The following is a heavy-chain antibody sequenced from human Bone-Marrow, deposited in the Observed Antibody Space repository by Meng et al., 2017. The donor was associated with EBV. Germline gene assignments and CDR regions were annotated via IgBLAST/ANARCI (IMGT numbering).Heavy chain of an antibody. CDR1: GGTFSSYA. D-gene: IGHD1-1*01. J-gene: IGHJ4*02. Sequence: QVQLVQSGAEVRKXXSXVKVCXKASGGTFSSYAISWVRQAPGQGLEWMGGIIPIFGTANYAQKFQGRATITADKSTSTAYMELSSLRSEDTAVYYCARDRVELERRLDYWGQGTLVTVSS. V-gene: IGHV1-69*06. CDR2: IIPIFGTA. CDR3: ARDRVELERRLDY.